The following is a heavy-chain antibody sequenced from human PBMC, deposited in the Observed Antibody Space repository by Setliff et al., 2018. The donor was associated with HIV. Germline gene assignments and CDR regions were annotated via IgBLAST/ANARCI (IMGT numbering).Heavy chain of an antibody. CDR3: AKARLVWTRTDAFDI. Sequence: GGSLSLSCEASGFTFSTYSMNWVRQAPGKGLEWVSSISSSSRSKYYADSVKGRFTISRDNSKNTLYLQMNSLRPEDTAVYYCAKARLVWTRTDAFDIWGQGTMVTVS. J-gene: IGHJ3*02. CDR1: GFTFSTYS. CDR2: ISSSSRSK. D-gene: IGHD1-1*01. V-gene: IGHV3-21*01.